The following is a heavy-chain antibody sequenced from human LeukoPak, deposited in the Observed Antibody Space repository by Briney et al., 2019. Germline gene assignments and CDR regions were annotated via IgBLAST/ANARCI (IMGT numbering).Heavy chain of an antibody. J-gene: IGHJ6*03. D-gene: IGHD2-2*01. CDR1: GGTFNNYA. Sequence: SVNVSCKASGGTFNNYALSWVRQAPGQGLEWMGGINPILGIPTYAQTIQGRVTISMNRSTRTVYMELSSLRYEDTAVFYCASGPGGCSSNSCSAAYYYYMDVWGDGTTVTVFS. CDR2: INPILGIP. CDR3: ASGPGGCSSNSCSAAYYYYMDV. V-gene: IGHV1-69*05.